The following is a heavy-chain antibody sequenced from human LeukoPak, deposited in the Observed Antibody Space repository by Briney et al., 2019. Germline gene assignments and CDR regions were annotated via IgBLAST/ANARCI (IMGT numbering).Heavy chain of an antibody. CDR2: INPNSGNT. V-gene: IGHV1-8*03. CDR1: GYTFTSYD. CDR3: ARGRTVTTLWYFQH. Sequence: ASVKVSCKASGYTFTSYDINWVRQATGQGLEWMGWINPNSGNTGYAQKFQGRVTITRNTSISTAYMELSSLRSEDTAVYYCARGRTVTTLWYFQHWGQGTLVTVSS. D-gene: IGHD4-17*01. J-gene: IGHJ1*01.